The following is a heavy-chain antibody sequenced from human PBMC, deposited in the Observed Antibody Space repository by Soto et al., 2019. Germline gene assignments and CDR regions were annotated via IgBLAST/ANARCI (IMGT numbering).Heavy chain of an antibody. Sequence: QVQLVQSGAELKKPGSSVRVSCKVYGGSFSDYAISWVRQAPGQGLGWVGGIIPMLGTPNYAPELQGRVTITADASTSTVYMELSSLRSDDTAVYYCARDTQKYYDLGVDVWGQGTTVIVSS. CDR1: GGSFSDYA. D-gene: IGHD3-3*01. J-gene: IGHJ6*02. CDR3: ARDTQKYYDLGVDV. CDR2: IIPMLGTP. V-gene: IGHV1-69*01.